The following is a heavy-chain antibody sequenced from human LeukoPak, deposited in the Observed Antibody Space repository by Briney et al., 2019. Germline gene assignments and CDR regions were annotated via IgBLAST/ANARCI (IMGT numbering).Heavy chain of an antibody. V-gene: IGHV1-69*04. CDR3: ARDTTPYSGSYFDS. J-gene: IGHJ4*02. D-gene: IGHD1-26*01. CDR2: IIPILGIA. Sequence: SVKVSCKASGGTFSSYAISWVRQAPGQGLEWMGRIIPILGIANYAQKFQGRVTITADKSTSTAYMELCSLRSEDTAVYYCARDTTPYSGSYFDSWGQGTLVTVSS. CDR1: GGTFSSYA.